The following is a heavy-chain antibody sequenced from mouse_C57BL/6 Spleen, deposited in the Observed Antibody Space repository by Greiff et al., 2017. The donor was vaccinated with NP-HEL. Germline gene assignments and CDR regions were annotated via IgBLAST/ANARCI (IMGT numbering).Heavy chain of an antibody. Sequence: QVQLQQPGAELVKPGATVKMSCKASGYTFTSYWITWVKQRPGQGLEWLGDIYPGSGSTNNNEKFKSKATLTVDTSSRTAYKQLSSRTSDDSAFYYCARRPDYYGSSYPFDYWGQGTTLTVSS. V-gene: IGHV1-55*01. CDR1: GYTFTSYW. D-gene: IGHD1-1*01. J-gene: IGHJ2*01. CDR3: ARRPDYYGSSYPFDY. CDR2: IYPGSGST.